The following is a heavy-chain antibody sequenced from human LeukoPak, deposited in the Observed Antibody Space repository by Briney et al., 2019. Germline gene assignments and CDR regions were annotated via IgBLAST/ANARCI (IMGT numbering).Heavy chain of an antibody. Sequence: GESLRLSCAASEFIFSSYWMTWVRQAPGKGLEWVANIKRDGSVKNYLDSVKGRFTISRDNSKNTLYLQMNSLRAEDTAVYYCATEIAVAGRSDAFDIWGQGTMVTVSS. J-gene: IGHJ3*02. D-gene: IGHD6-19*01. CDR1: EFIFSSYW. CDR3: ATEIAVAGRSDAFDI. CDR2: IKRDGSVK. V-gene: IGHV3-7*01.